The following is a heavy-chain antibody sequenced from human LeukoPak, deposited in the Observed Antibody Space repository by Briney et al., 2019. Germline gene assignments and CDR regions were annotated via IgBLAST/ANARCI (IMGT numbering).Heavy chain of an antibody. CDR2: IKQDGSEK. Sequence: GGSLRLSCAASGFTFSSYWMSWVRQAPGKGLEWVANIKQDGSEKYYVDSVKGRLTISRDNAKNSLYLQMNSLRAEDTAVYYCAGDSVARLRFLEWSPSVPRHYNWFDPWGQGTLVTVSS. V-gene: IGHV3-7*01. CDR3: AGDSVARLRFLEWSPSVPRHYNWFDP. D-gene: IGHD3-3*01. J-gene: IGHJ5*02. CDR1: GFTFSSYW.